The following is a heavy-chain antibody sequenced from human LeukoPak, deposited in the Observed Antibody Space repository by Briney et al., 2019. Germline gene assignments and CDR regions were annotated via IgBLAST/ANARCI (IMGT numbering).Heavy chain of an antibody. D-gene: IGHD6-19*01. CDR2: ISGSGGST. CDR3: AKEAVAVAGPESYYMDV. Sequence: PGGSLRLSCAASGFTVSSNYMSWVRQAPGKGLEWVSAISGSGGSTYYADSVKGRFTISRDNSKNTLYLQMNSLRAEDTAVYYCAKEAVAVAGPESYYMDVWGKGTTVTVSS. J-gene: IGHJ6*03. CDR1: GFTVSSNY. V-gene: IGHV3-23*01.